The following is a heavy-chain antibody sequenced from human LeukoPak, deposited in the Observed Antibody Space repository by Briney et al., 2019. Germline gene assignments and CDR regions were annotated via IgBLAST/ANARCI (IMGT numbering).Heavy chain of an antibody. CDR3: AGSGWFGELFVY. J-gene: IGHJ4*02. CDR1: GGSISSSNYY. Sequence: SETLSLTCTVSGGSISSSNYYWGWIRQPPGKGLEWIGSIYYSGSTYYNPSLKSRVTISVDTSKNQFSLKLSSVTAADTAVYYCAGSGWFGELFVYWGQGTLVTVSS. D-gene: IGHD3-10*01. V-gene: IGHV4-39*07. CDR2: IYYSGST.